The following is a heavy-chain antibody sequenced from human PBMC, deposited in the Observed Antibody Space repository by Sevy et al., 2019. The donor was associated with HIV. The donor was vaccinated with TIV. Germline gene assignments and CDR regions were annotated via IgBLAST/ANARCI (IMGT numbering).Heavy chain of an antibody. CDR1: GYTFTGYY. J-gene: IGHJ4*02. V-gene: IGHV1-2*02. CDR2: INPNSGGK. CDR3: ARANTGIAAAGTNG. D-gene: IGHD6-13*01. Sequence: ASVKVSCKASGYTFTGYYMHWVRQAPGQGLEWMGWINPNSGGKNYAQTFQGRVTMTRDTSISTAYMELSRLRSDDTAVYYCARANTGIAAAGTNGWGQGTLVTVSS.